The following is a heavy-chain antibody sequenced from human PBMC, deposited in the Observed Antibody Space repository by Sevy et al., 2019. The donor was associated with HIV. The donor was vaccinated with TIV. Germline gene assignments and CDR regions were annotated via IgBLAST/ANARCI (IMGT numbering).Heavy chain of an antibody. CDR2: IYESGNIYSSGYI. CDR3: ARGGFVARGFKPYNWFDP. Sequence: SETLSLTCTVSGASITDYYWTWIRQPAGKGLEWLGRIYESGNIYSSGYIDYNPSLQSRVTLSVDTSKNQFSLRLTSVTAADTAFYYCARGGFVARGFKPYNWFDPWVQGVLVTVS. V-gene: IGHV4-4*07. J-gene: IGHJ5*02. D-gene: IGHD3-3*01. CDR1: GASITDYY.